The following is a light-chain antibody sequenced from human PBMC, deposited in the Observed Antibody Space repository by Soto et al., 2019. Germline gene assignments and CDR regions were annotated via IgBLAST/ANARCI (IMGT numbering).Light chain of an antibody. V-gene: IGLV2-8*01. CDR2: DVS. Sequence: QSALTQPPSASGSPGQSVTIPCTESRSDVGGYNYVSWYQQHPGKAPKLMIYDVSKRPSGVPDRFSGSKSGNTASLTVSGLQAEDEADYYCSSYAGSNIVVFGGGTKLTVL. J-gene: IGLJ2*01. CDR3: SSYAGSNIVV. CDR1: RSDVGGYNY.